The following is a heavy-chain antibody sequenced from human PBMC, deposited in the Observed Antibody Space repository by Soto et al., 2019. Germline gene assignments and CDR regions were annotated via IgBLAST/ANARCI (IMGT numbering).Heavy chain of an antibody. J-gene: IGHJ4*02. CDR1: GGSFSGYY. Sequence: PSETLSLTCAVYGGSFSGYYWCWIRQPPGKXLEWIGEINHSGSTNYNPSLKSRVTISVDTSKNQFSLKLSSVTAADTAVYYCAREEVVVATITPTMIVVVPSGSYFDYWGQGTLVNVSS. V-gene: IGHV4-34*01. D-gene: IGHD3-22*01. CDR2: INHSGST. CDR3: AREEVVVATITPTMIVVVPSGSYFDY.